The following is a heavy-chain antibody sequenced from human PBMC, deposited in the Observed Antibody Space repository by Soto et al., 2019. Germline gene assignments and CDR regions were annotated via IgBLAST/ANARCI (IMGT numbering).Heavy chain of an antibody. D-gene: IGHD6-19*01. J-gene: IGHJ4*02. Sequence: EVQLVESGGGLVQPGGSLRLSCAASGFTVSGSSMSWVRQAPGKGLEWVSLIYSGGSTYYADSVQGRFTISRDNSKNTLYLQMNSLSVEDTAVYYCARDGSSAWTLDYWGQGTLVTVSS. CDR2: IYSGGST. V-gene: IGHV3-66*01. CDR3: ARDGSSAWTLDY. CDR1: GFTVSGSS.